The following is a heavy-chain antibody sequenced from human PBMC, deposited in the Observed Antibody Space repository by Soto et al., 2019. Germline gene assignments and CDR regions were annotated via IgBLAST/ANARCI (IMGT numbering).Heavy chain of an antibody. V-gene: IGHV3-11*01. CDR2: ISSSGSTI. CDR3: AREPIDSNLLLTLYYLDV. CDR1: GFTFSDYY. J-gene: IGHJ6*03. Sequence: GGSLRLSCAASGFTFSDYYMSWIRQAPGKGLEWVSYISSSGSTIYYADSVKGRFTISRDNAKNSLYLQMNSLRAEDTAVYYCAREPIDSNLLLTLYYLDVWGKGTTVTVSS. D-gene: IGHD2-15*01.